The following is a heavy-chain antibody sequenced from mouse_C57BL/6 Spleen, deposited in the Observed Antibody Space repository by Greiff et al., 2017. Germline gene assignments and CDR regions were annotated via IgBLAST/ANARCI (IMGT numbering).Heavy chain of an antibody. CDR3: ARQSSNYFDY. CDR2: ISSGGSYT. D-gene: IGHD1-1*01. CDR1: GFTFSSYG. J-gene: IGHJ2*01. V-gene: IGHV5-6*01. Sequence: EVKVVESGGDLVKPGGSLKLSCAASGFTFSSYGMSWVRQTLDKRLEWVATISSGGSYTYYPDSVKGRFTISRDNAKNTLYLQMSSLKSEDTAMYYCARQSSNYFDYWGSGATLPVSS.